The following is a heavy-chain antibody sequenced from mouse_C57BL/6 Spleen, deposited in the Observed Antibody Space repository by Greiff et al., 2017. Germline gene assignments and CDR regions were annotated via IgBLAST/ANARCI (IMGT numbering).Heavy chain of an antibody. J-gene: IGHJ3*01. CDR1: GYTFTDYY. CDR3: ASQNWDGAWFAY. V-gene: IGHV1-77*01. D-gene: IGHD4-1*01. Sequence: QVHVKQSGAELVKPGASVKISCKASGYTFTDYYINWVKQRPGQGLEWIGKIGPGSGSTYYNEKFKGKATLTADKSSSTAYMQLSSLTSEDSAVXFCASQNWDGAWFAYWGQGTLVTVSA. CDR2: IGPGSGST.